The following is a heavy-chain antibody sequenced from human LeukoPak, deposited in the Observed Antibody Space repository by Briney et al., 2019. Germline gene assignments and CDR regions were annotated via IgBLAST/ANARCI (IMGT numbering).Heavy chain of an antibody. CDR2: IIPIAAIV. CDR3: VRGLAPYFHDNNGYYGDAYDL. V-gene: IGHV1-69*04. Sequence: SVRVSCKASGGTFSRYAISWVRQAPGQGLEWMGRIIPIAAIVNYAQTFQGRVTITADKSTTIAYMELTSLRSDDTAVYFCVRGLAPYFHDNNGYYGDAYDLWGQGTMVTVSS. CDR1: GGTFSRYA. J-gene: IGHJ3*01. D-gene: IGHD3-22*01.